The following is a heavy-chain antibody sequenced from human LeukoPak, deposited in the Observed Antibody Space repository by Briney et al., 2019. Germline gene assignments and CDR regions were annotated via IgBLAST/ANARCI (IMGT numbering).Heavy chain of an antibody. Sequence: PGGSLRLSCAASGFGFTSYSMSWVRQAPGKGLEWVSFISSSSTYVYYADSVKGRFAISRDNAQKSVYLQMNSLRAEDTAVYYCASGPLSWHGSGSYYKNWGQGTLVTVSS. D-gene: IGHD3-10*01. J-gene: IGHJ4*02. CDR3: ASGPLSWHGSGSYYKN. CDR1: GFGFTSYS. CDR2: ISSSSTYV. V-gene: IGHV3-21*01.